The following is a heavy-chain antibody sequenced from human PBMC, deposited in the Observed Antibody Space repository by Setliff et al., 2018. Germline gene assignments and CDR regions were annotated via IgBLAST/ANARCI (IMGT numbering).Heavy chain of an antibody. CDR2: IKHDGSEK. J-gene: IGHJ4*02. CDR3: ARDHIYRGGSWYDYFDS. CDR1: GFTFSTYW. D-gene: IGHD2-15*01. V-gene: IGHV3-7*01. Sequence: PGGSLRLSCTSSGFTFSTYWMSWVRQAPGKGLEWVANIKHDGSEKNYVDSVKGRFTTSRDNAENSLYLQMNSLRAEDTAVYYCARDHIYRGGSWYDYFDSWGQGTLVTVSS.